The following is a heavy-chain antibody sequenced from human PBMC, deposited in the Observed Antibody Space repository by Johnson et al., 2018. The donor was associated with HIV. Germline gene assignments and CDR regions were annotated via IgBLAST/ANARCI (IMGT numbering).Heavy chain of an antibody. J-gene: IGHJ3*02. CDR1: GFSFSDYY. D-gene: IGHD6-19*01. CDR3: ARDQYSSDWVGGGDAFDI. CDR2: ISSSSSTT. V-gene: IGHV3-11*04. Sequence: QVQVVESGGGLVKPGGSLRLSCAASGFSFSDYYMTWIRQAPGKGLEWVSYISSSSSTTYYADSVKGRFTISRDNAKNSLYLQMHSLRAEDTAVYYCARDQYSSDWVGGGDAFDIWGQGTMVTVSS.